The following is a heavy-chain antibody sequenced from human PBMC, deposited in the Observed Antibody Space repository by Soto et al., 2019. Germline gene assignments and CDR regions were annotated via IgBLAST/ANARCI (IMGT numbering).Heavy chain of an antibody. D-gene: IGHD6-19*01. V-gene: IGHV3-23*01. CDR3: AKDFLRWPGIAVAGTGFVY. J-gene: IGHJ4*02. CDR1: GFTFSSYA. Sequence: EVQLLESGGGLVQPGGSLRLSCAASGFTFSSYAMSWVRQAPGKGLEWVSAISGSGGSTYYADSVKGRFTISRDNSKNTLYLQMNSLRAEDTSVYYCAKDFLRWPGIAVAGTGFVYWGQGTLVTVSS. CDR2: ISGSGGST.